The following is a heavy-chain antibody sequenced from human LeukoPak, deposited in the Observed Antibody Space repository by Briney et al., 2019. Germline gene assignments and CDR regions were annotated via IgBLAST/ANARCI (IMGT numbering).Heavy chain of an antibody. CDR2: MNPNSGNT. J-gene: IGHJ4*02. D-gene: IGHD5/OR15-5a*01. CDR3: ARGLIWSTKDY. V-gene: IGHV1-8*01. CDR1: GYTFTSYG. Sequence: ASVKASCKASGYTFTSYGINWVRQATGQGLEWMGWMNPNSGNTGYAQKFQGRVTMTRNTSISTAYMELSSLRSEDTAVYYGARGLIWSTKDYWGQGTLVTVSS.